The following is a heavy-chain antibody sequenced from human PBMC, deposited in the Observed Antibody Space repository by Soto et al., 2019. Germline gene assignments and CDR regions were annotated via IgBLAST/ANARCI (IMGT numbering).Heavy chain of an antibody. J-gene: IGHJ4*02. CDR3: ARKDYYGSGIYYFDY. CDR2: INAANGDT. Sequence: ASVKVSCKASGYTFTGYYMHWVRQAPGQGLEWMGWINAANGDTGYSQKFQGRVTLTRDTSASTAYMELSSLRSEDTAVYYCARKDYYGSGIYYFDYWGQGTLVTVSS. V-gene: IGHV1-3*01. D-gene: IGHD3-10*01. CDR1: GYTFTGYY.